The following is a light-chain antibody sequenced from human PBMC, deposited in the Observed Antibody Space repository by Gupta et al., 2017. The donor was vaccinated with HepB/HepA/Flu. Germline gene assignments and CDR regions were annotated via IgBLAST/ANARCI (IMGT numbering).Light chain of an antibody. Sequence: DIQMTQSPSTLSAFVGDRVTITCRASQIITDWLAWYQQKRGKAPKLLIYKASILESGVPSRFSGSGSGTEFTLTINSLQPDDFATYYCQQYDSYPTLTFGGGTKVEVK. CDR2: KAS. CDR3: QQYDSYPTLT. CDR1: QIITDW. V-gene: IGKV1-5*03. J-gene: IGKJ4*01.